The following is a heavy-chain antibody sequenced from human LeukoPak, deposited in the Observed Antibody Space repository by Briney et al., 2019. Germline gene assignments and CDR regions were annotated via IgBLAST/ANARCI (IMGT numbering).Heavy chain of an antibody. CDR1: GFTFSSYG. Sequence: GGSLRLSCAASGFTFSSYGMHWVRQAPGKGLEWVAFIRYDGSNKYYADSVKGRFTISRDNSKNTLYLQMNSLRAEDTAVYYCAKTYCSSTSCKPNWFDPWGQGTLVTVSS. CDR2: IRYDGSNK. V-gene: IGHV3-30*02. CDR3: AKTYCSSTSCKPNWFDP. J-gene: IGHJ5*02. D-gene: IGHD2-2*01.